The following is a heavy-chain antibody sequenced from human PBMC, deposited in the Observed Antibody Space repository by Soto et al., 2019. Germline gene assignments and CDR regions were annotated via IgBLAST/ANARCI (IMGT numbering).Heavy chain of an antibody. CDR2: IKTKSDGETT. J-gene: IGHJ5*02. D-gene: IGHD2-15*01. CDR1: GFTFSKAW. V-gene: IGHV3-15*01. CDR3: TTGIKVT. Sequence: QLVESGGGLVQPGGSLRLSCAASGFTFSKAWMSWVRQAPGKGLEWIGRIKTKSDGETTDYITPVKGRFTISRDDSKNTVYLQMNSLKTEDTAVYYCTTGIKVTWGQGTLVTVSS.